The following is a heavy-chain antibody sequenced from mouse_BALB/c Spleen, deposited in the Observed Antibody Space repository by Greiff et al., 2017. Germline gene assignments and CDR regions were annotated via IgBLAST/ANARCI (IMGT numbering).Heavy chain of an antibody. CDR1: GFTFSSYA. D-gene: IGHD1-1*01. CDR3: ARGSSYERYFDV. CDR2: ISSGGSYT. J-gene: IGHJ1*01. V-gene: IGHV5-9-4*01. Sequence: EVQRVESGGGLVKPGGSLKLSCAASGFTFSSYAMSWVRQSPEKRLEWVAEISSGGSYTYYPDTVTGRFTISRDNAKNTLYLEMSSLRSEDTAMYYCARGSSYERYFDVWGAGTTVTVSS.